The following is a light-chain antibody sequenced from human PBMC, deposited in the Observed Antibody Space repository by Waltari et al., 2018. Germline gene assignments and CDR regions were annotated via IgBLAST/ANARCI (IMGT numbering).Light chain of an antibody. V-gene: IGKV1-39*01. CDR1: QPVNTS. Sequence: DIQMTQSPPSPAASIGDKVTIPCRALQPVNTSLNWFQQTPGKAPKLLIYSASTLQTGVPSRFSGTGSGTDFTLTISGLQPEDVATYFCQQVSSLPLTFGGGTRVEI. J-gene: IGKJ4*01. CDR3: QQVSSLPLT. CDR2: SAS.